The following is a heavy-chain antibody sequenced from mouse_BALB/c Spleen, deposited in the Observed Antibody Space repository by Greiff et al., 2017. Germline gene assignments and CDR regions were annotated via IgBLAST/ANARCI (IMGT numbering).Heavy chain of an antibody. CDR2: ISSGGSYT. V-gene: IGHV5-9-3*01. CDR3: ARHELGRAMDY. J-gene: IGHJ4*01. D-gene: IGHD4-1*01. CDR1: GFTFSSYA. Sequence: EVQRVESGGGLVKPGGSLKLSCAASGFTFSSYAMSWVRQTPEKRLEWVATISSGGSYTYYPDSVKGRFTISRDNAKNTLYLQMSSLRSEDTAMYYCARHELGRAMDYWGQGTSVTVSS.